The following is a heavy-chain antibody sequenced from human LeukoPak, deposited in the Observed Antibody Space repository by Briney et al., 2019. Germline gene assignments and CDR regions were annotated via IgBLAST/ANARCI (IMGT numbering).Heavy chain of an antibody. V-gene: IGHV3-23*01. CDR1: GFICSDYA. CDR2: ISSSGSGGNT. J-gene: IGHJ2*01. CDR3: AKDRTVGASYWYFDL. Sequence: GGSLRLSCTASGFICSDYAMSWARQAPGKGLEWVAGISSSGSGGNTYYADSEKGRFTISRDTSKNILFLQMNTLRAEDTAIYYCAKDRTVGASYWYFDLWGRGTLVTVSS. D-gene: IGHD1-26*01.